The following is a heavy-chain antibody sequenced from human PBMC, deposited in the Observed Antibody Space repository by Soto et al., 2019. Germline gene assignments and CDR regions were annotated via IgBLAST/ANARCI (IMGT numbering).Heavy chain of an antibody. CDR1: GFTSSSYG. CDR3: ARSQLYYDSSGYPDY. Sequence: PGGSLRLSCAASGFTSSSYGMHWVRQAPGKGLEWVAVIWYDGSNKYYADSVKGRFTISRDNAKNSLYLQMNSLRAEDTAVYYCARSQLYYDSSGYPDYWGQGTLVTVSS. V-gene: IGHV3-33*01. CDR2: IWYDGSNK. D-gene: IGHD3-22*01. J-gene: IGHJ4*02.